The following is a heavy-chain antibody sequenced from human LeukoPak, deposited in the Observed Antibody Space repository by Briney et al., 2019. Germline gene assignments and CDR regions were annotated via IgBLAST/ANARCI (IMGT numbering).Heavy chain of an antibody. CDR2: INPNNGAT. CDR1: GYTFTGYY. D-gene: IGHD1-26*01. CDR3: TRESGSYHGNDY. Sequence: GASVNVSCKASGYTFTGYYMHWVRQAPGQGLEWMGRINPNNGATNYAQKLQGRVTITGDTSISTAYMELSSLRSDDTAVYYCTRESGSYHGNDYWGQGTLVTVSS. J-gene: IGHJ4*02. V-gene: IGHV1-2*06.